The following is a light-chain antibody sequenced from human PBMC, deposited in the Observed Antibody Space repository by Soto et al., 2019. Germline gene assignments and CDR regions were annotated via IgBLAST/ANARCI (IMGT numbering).Light chain of an antibody. CDR1: SSNIGSNY. CDR3: TVWDDSLRGRL. Sequence: QSVLTQPPSASGTPGQRVTICCSGSSSNIGSNYVYWYQQLPGTAPQLLIYRNNQRPSGVPDRFSGSKSGTSASLAISALRSEDEADYYCTVWDDSLRGRLFGGGTKLTVL. J-gene: IGLJ2*01. V-gene: IGLV1-47*01. CDR2: RNN.